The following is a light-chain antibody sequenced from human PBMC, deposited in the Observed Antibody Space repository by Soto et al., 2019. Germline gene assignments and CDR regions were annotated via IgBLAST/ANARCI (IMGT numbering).Light chain of an antibody. CDR2: DAS. Sequence: DIQMTQSPSSLSASVGDRVTITCQASQDISNYLNWYQQKPGKAPKLLIYDASNLETGVPSRFSGSGSGTDFTFTISSLQPEDIATYYCQQRFHWPPTFGGGTKVEIK. CDR1: QDISNY. V-gene: IGKV1-33*01. J-gene: IGKJ4*01. CDR3: QQRFHWPPT.